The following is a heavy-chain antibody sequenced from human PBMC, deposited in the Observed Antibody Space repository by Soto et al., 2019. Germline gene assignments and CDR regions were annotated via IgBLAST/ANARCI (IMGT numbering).Heavy chain of an antibody. J-gene: IGHJ4*02. Sequence: PGGPLGLSCAASGFTFSSYGMHWVRQAPGKGLEWVAVIWYDGSNKYYADSVKGRFTISRDNSKNTLYLQMNSLRAEDTAVYYCAREAQRALAGDFDYWGQGTLVTVSS. D-gene: IGHD6-19*01. CDR2: IWYDGSNK. CDR3: AREAQRALAGDFDY. V-gene: IGHV3-33*01. CDR1: GFTFSSYG.